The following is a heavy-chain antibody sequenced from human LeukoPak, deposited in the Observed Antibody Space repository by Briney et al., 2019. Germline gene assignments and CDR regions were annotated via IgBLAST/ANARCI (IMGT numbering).Heavy chain of an antibody. J-gene: IGHJ4*02. CDR3: TTSSYCEKNVCQTYFDF. CDR2: IYYSGST. V-gene: IGHV4-59*01. CDR1: GGSISSYY. D-gene: IGHD2-21*01. Sequence: SETLSLTCTVSGGSISSYYWSWIRQPPGEGLEWIGYIYYSGSTNYNPSLKSRVTISVDTSKNQFSLKLSSVTAADTAVYYCTTSSYCEKNVCQTYFDFWGQGTLVTVSS.